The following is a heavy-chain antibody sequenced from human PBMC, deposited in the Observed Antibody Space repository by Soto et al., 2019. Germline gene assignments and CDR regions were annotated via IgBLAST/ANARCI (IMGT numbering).Heavy chain of an antibody. V-gene: IGHV3-13*05. J-gene: IGHJ6*02. CDR3: ARAYLGRLPRRADYYYAMDV. CDR2: LGAARDP. Sequence: TGGSLRLCCAASGFSFRDYDMHWVRQRKGKGLEWVSALGAARDPYYVGSVKGRFSVSRDNAQNSLFLQMNNLRVDDTAVYFCARAYLGRLPRRADYYYAMDVWGRGTTVTVSS. D-gene: IGHD1-26*01. CDR1: GFSFRDYD.